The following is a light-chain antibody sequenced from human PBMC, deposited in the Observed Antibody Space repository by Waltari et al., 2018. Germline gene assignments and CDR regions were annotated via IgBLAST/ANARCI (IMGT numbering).Light chain of an antibody. Sequence: SYELTQPPSVSVSPGQTARITRPGTKLGSKYTSWYQRKPGQSPVLVIYQDRKRPSGIPERFSGSSSADMAALTISDTQPADEADYFCQTWDSNTDVFFGGGTTLTVI. CDR3: QTWDSNTDVF. J-gene: IGLJ2*01. V-gene: IGLV3-1*01. CDR2: QDR. CDR1: KLGSKY.